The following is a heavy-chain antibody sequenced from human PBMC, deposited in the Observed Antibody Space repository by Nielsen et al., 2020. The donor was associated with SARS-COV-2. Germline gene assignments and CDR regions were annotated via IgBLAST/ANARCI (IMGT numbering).Heavy chain of an antibody. CDR2: ISAYNGNT. V-gene: IGHV1-18*04. CDR3: ARTDVVRPFDY. J-gene: IGHJ4*02. CDR1: GYTFTSYY. Sequence: ASVKVSCKASGYTFTSYYMHWVRQAPGQGLEWMGWISAYNGNTNYAQKLQGRVTMTTDTSTSTAYMELRSLRSDDTAVYYCARTDVVRPFDYWGQGTLVTVSS. D-gene: IGHD2-21*01.